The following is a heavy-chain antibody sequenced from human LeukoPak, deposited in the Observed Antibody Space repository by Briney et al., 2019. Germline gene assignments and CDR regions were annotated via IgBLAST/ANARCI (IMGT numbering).Heavy chain of an antibody. J-gene: IGHJ4*02. CDR2: IQQDGSEK. CDR3: ARVRAYDILTGYYSDTFDY. CDR1: GFTFNYYW. D-gene: IGHD3-9*01. Sequence: GGSLRLSCAASGFTFNYYWLTWVRQAPGKGLEWVANIQQDGSEKYYVDSVKGRFIISRDNAKNSLYLQMNSLRAEDTAVYYCARVRAYDILTGYYSDTFDYWGQGTLVAVSS. V-gene: IGHV3-7*01.